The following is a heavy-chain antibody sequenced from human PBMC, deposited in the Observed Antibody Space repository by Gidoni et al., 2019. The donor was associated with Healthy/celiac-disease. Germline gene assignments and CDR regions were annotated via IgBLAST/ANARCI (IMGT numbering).Heavy chain of an antibody. CDR1: GFTFSSYA. CDR2: ISSNGGST. Sequence: EVQLVESGRGLVQPGGSLRLSCSASGFTFSSYAMHWVRQAPGKGLEYVSAISSNGGSTYYADSVKGRFTISRDNSKNTLYLQMSSLRAEDTAVYYCVKDFDSSSSYFDYWGQGTLVTVSS. V-gene: IGHV3-64D*06. J-gene: IGHJ4*02. CDR3: VKDFDSSSSYFDY. D-gene: IGHD6-13*01.